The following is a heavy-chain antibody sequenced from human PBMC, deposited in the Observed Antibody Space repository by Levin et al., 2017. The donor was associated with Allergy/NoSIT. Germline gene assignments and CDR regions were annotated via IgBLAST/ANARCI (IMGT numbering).Heavy chain of an antibody. CDR1: GGSISRYY. CDR3: ARVEGSYGYVDESYYYDY. J-gene: IGHJ4*02. V-gene: IGHV4-59*01. CDR2: IFYSGST. D-gene: IGHD5-18*01. Sequence: SETLSLTCTVSGGSISRYYWSWIRQPPGKGLEWIGFIFYSGSTKYYPSLKSRVTISVDTSKNHFSLKLTSVTAADTAVYYCARVEGSYGYVDESYYYDYWGQGTLVTVSS.